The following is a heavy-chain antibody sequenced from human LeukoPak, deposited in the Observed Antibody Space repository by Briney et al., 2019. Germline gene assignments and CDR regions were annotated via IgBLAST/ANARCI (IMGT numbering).Heavy chain of an antibody. CDR1: GFTVSSNY. CDR2: IYSGGST. CDR3: AREYSSSYDYYYYMDV. D-gene: IGHD6-13*01. Sequence: PGGSLRLSCAASGFTVSSNYMSWVRQAPGKGLEWVSVIYSGGSTYYADSVKGRFTNSRDNSKNTLYLQMNSLRAEDTAVYYCAREYSSSYDYYYYMDVWGKGTTVTVSS. V-gene: IGHV3-53*01. J-gene: IGHJ6*03.